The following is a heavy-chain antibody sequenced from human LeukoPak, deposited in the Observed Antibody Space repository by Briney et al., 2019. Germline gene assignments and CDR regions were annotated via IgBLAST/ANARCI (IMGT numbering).Heavy chain of an antibody. J-gene: IGHJ4*02. CDR3: ARDRGLVPYYFDY. V-gene: IGHV4-59*01. Sequence: QPAPTLSLTCTVSGGSISSYYWSWIRQPPGKGLEWIGYIYYSGSTNYNPSLKSRVTISVDTSKNQFSLKLSSVTAADTAVYYCARDRGLVPYYFDYWGQGTLVTVSS. CDR2: IYYSGST. CDR1: GGSISSYY. D-gene: IGHD3/OR15-3a*01.